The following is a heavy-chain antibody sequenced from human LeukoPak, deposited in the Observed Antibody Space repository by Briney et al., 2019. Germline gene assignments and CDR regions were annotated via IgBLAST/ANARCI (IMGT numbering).Heavy chain of an antibody. J-gene: IGHJ4*02. V-gene: IGHV2-5*02. CDR3: AHRQFYNNYWNGGYFDF. CDR2: IYWDDDR. D-gene: IGHD1-1*01. Sequence: SGPTLVNPTETLTLTCSFSGFSLSTTGVGVGWVRQPPGKALEWLAFIYWDDDRRYSPSLRNRLAITMDTSRNHVVLTMNNMDPADTATYYCAHRQFYNNYWNGGYFDFWGQGFLVTVSS. CDR1: GFSLSTTGVG.